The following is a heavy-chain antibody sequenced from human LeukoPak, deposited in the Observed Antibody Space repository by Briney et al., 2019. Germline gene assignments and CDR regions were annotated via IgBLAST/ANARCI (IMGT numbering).Heavy chain of an antibody. D-gene: IGHD6-19*01. Sequence: GGSLRLSCAASGFTFSSYSMNWVRQAPGKGLEWVSYISSSSSTIYYADSVKGRFIISRDNAKNSLYLQMNSLRAEDTAVHYCARLSPSGWYGYFQQWGQGTLVTVSA. CDR1: GFTFSSYS. CDR3: ARLSPSGWYGYFQQ. CDR2: ISSSSSTI. J-gene: IGHJ1*01. V-gene: IGHV3-48*01.